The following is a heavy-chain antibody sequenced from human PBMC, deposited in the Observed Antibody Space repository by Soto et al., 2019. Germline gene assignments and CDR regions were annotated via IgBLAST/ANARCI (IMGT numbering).Heavy chain of an antibody. CDR2: ISSSSSYI. CDR3: ARDSVGDDDYGMDV. D-gene: IGHD3-10*01. J-gene: IGHJ6*02. CDR1: GFTFSSYS. Sequence: GGSLRLSCAASGFTFSSYSMNWVRQAPGKGLEWVSSISSSSSYIYYADSVKGRFTISRDNAKNSLYLQMDSLRAEDTAVYYCARDSVGDDDYGMDVWGQGTTVTVS. V-gene: IGHV3-21*01.